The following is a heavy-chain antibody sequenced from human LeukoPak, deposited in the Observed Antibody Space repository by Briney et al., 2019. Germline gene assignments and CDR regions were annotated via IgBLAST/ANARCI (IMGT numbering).Heavy chain of an antibody. CDR3: ARQLGDTANWFDP. D-gene: IGHD5-18*01. V-gene: IGHV4-38-2*01. CDR2: IYHSGST. Sequence: PSETLSLTRAVSGYFISSGYYWGWIRQPPGKGLEWIGSIYHSGSTYYNPSLKSRVTISVDTSKNQFSLKLSSVTAADTAVYYCARQLGDTANWFDPWGQGTLVTVSS. CDR1: GYFISSGYY. J-gene: IGHJ5*02.